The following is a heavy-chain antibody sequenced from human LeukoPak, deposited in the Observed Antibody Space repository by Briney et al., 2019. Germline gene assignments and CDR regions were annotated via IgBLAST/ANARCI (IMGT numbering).Heavy chain of an antibody. J-gene: IGHJ3*01. D-gene: IGHD2-8*01. CDR3: ARDGYLMGSGFDV. CDR2: ISGSGGST. CDR1: GFTFSSYA. Sequence: GGSLRLSCAASGFTFSSYAMSWVRQAPGKGLEWVSAISGSGGSTYYADSVKGRFTISRDNAKNSLYLQMNSLRAEDTGVYYCARDGYLMGSGFDVWGQGTLVTVSS. V-gene: IGHV3-23*01.